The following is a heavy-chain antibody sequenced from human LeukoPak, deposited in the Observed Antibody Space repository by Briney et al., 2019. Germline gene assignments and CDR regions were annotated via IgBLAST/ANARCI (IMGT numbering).Heavy chain of an antibody. CDR2: INHSGTT. J-gene: IGHJ4*02. V-gene: IGHV4-34*01. D-gene: IGHD1-26*01. CDR3: ARGGSYPTSNDY. Sequence: SETLSLTSTIYGGPFYGFYWSWIRQPPGKGLEWIGEINHSGTTNYNPSLESRVTISVDTSKTQFSLKLSSMTAADTAVYYCARGGSYPTSNDYWGQGTLVTVSS. CDR1: GGPFYGFY.